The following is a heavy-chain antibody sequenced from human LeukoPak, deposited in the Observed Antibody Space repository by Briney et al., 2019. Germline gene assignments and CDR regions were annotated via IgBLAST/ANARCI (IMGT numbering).Heavy chain of an antibody. Sequence: SETLSLTCAVYGGSFSGYYWSWIRQPPGKGLEWTGEINHSGSTNYNPSLKSRVTISVDTSKNQFSLKLSSVTAADTAVYYCARVQPGLGWFDPWGQGTLVTVSS. CDR2: INHSGST. CDR1: GGSFSGYY. V-gene: IGHV4-34*01. D-gene: IGHD3-16*01. J-gene: IGHJ5*02. CDR3: ARVQPGLGWFDP.